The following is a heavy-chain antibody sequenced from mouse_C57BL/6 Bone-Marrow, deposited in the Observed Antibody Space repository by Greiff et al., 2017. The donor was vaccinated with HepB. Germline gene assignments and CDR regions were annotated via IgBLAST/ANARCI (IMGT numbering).Heavy chain of an antibody. CDR2: INPGSGGT. J-gene: IGHJ4*01. CDR1: GYAFTNYL. Sequence: VQLQQSGAELVRPGTSVKVSCKASGYAFTNYLIEWVKRRPGQGLEWIGVINPGSGGTNYNEKFKGKATLTADKSSSTAYMQLSSLTSEDSAVYFCARKGKYYYAMDYWGQGTSVTVSS. CDR3: ARKGKYYYAMDY. V-gene: IGHV1-54*01.